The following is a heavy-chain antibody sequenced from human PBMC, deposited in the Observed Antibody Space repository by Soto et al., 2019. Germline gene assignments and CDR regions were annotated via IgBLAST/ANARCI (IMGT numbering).Heavy chain of an antibody. Sequence: SVIMSLPCTVAYGSISNFYWSRIRQPPEKGLEWIGYIYYSGSTNYNPSLKSRVTISVDTSKNQFSLKLSSVTAADTAVYYCARHAYDSSGYSSIRVAENDYWGQGTLVTVSS. D-gene: IGHD3-22*01. V-gene: IGHV4-59*08. CDR1: YGSISNFY. J-gene: IGHJ4*02. CDR2: IYYSGST. CDR3: ARHAYDSSGYSSIRVAENDY.